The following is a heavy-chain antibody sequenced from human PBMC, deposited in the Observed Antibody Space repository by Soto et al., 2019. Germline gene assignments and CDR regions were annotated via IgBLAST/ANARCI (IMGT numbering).Heavy chain of an antibody. CDR2: IIPMFGIV. D-gene: IGHD2-8*02. V-gene: IGHV1-69*12. CDR1: GGNFNSYG. J-gene: IGHJ5*02. CDR3: AGEVGGTGLQS. Sequence: QVHLVQSGTEARKPGSSVNVSCETSGGNFNSYGFNWVRQVPGQRLEWMGGIIPMFGIVKVGQTFQPRVAFNAGQSTGTVSMDLTRLRPEDTAVYYCAGEVGGTGLQSWCQGTLVIVSS.